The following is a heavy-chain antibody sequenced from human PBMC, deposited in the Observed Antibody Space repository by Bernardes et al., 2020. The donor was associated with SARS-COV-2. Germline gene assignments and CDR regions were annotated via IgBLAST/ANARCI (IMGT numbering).Heavy chain of an antibody. Sequence: SETLSLTCTVSGGSISSYYWSWIRQPAGKGLEWIGCIYTSGSTNYNPSLKSRVTMSVDTSKNQFSLKLSSVTAAATAVYYCAKDPEVGFGYLMDGWGQGTTVTVSS. V-gene: IGHV4-4*07. CDR2: IYTSGST. J-gene: IGHJ6*02. CDR3: AKDPEVGFGYLMDG. CDR1: GGSISSYY. D-gene: IGHD3-10*01.